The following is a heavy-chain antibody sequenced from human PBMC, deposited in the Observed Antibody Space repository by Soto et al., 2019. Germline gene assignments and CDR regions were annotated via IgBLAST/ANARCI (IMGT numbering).Heavy chain of an antibody. Sequence: ASVKVSCKAAGYTFTSYAMDWVRQAPGQRLEWMGWINAGNGNTKYSQKFQGRVTITRDTSASTAYMELSSLRFEDTAVYFCATAIADDAFDIWGRGTMVTVSS. J-gene: IGHJ3*02. CDR1: GYTFTSYA. CDR3: ATAIADDAFDI. V-gene: IGHV1-3*01. D-gene: IGHD2-2*01. CDR2: INAGNGNT.